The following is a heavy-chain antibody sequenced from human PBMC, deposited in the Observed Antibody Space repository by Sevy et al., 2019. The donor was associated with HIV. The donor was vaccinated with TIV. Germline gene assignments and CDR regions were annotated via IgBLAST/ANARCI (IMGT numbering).Heavy chain of an antibody. CDR1: GFTFSNDW. J-gene: IGHJ5*02. V-gene: IGHV3-15*07. CDR2: IRSETDGGTT. CDR3: ATVSGNYWGYGLEP. D-gene: IGHD5-12*01. Sequence: GGSLRLSCVASGFTFSNDWMTWVRQAPGKGLEWVGHIRSETDGGTTDYAAPVKGRFTISRHDSKNTVYLKMNSLKIEDTGVYFCATVSGNYWGYGLEPWGQGTLVTVSS.